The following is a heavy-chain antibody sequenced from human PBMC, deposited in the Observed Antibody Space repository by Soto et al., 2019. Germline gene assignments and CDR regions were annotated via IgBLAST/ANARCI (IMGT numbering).Heavy chain of an antibody. CDR1: GFTFSSYG. CDR3: AEEVWSGRMDV. V-gene: IGHV3-30*18. D-gene: IGHD3-3*01. Sequence: QVQLVESGGGVVQPGRSLRLSCAASGFTFSSYGMHWVRQAPGKGLEWVAVISYDGSNKYYADSVKGRFTISRDNSKNTLYLQINSLRAEDTAVYYCAEEVWSGRMDVWGQGTTVTVSS. J-gene: IGHJ6*02. CDR2: ISYDGSNK.